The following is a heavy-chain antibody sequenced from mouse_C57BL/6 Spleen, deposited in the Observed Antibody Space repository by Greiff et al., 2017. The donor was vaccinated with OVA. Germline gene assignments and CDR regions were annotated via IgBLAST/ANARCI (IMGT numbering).Heavy chain of an antibody. CDR2: INPNNGGT. CDR3: ARKGLYDGYYYAMDY. D-gene: IGHD2-3*01. Sequence: EVQLQQSGPELVKPGASVKISCKASGYTFTDYYMNWVKQSHGKSLEWIGDINPNNGGTSYNQKFKGKATLTVDKSSSTAYMELRSLTSEDSAVYYCARKGLYDGYYYAMDYWGQGTSVTVSS. V-gene: IGHV1-26*01. J-gene: IGHJ4*01. CDR1: GYTFTDYY.